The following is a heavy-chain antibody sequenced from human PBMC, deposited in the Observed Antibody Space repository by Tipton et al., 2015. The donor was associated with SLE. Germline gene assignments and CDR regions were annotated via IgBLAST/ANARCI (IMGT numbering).Heavy chain of an antibody. CDR3: ARQHGYGGYDSVDAFDI. D-gene: IGHD5-12*01. Sequence: TLSLTCTVSGGSVSSGSYYWAWIRQSPGKGLEWIGNVYYSGRTYYNPSLKSRVSISLDMSMNHFSLRLNSVTAADTAVYFCARQHGYGGYDSVDAFDIWGQGTTVTVSA. J-gene: IGHJ3*02. V-gene: IGHV4-39*07. CDR1: GGSVSSGSYY. CDR2: VYYSGRT.